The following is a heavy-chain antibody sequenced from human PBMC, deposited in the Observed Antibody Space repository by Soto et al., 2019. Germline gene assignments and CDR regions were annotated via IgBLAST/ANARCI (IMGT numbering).Heavy chain of an antibody. CDR1: GFTFSSYA. J-gene: IGHJ4*02. Sequence: VGSLRLSCAASGFTFSSYAMHWVRQAPGKGLEWVAVISYDGSNKYYADSVKGRFTISRDNSKNTLYLQMNSLRAEDTAVYYCARGPNIVVVVAALQYFDYWGQGTLVTVSS. CDR3: ARGPNIVVVVAALQYFDY. V-gene: IGHV3-30-3*01. D-gene: IGHD2-15*01. CDR2: ISYDGSNK.